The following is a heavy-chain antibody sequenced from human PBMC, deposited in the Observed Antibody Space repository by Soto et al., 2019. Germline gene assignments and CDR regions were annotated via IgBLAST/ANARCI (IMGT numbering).Heavy chain of an antibody. Sequence: QVQLVQSGAEVKKPGSSVKVSCKASGGTFSSYAISWVRQAPGQGLEWMGGIIPIFGTANYAQKFQGRVTITXGEYTXXAYMELSSLRSEDTAVYYCARGYSSSSYYYYGMDVWGQGTTVTVSS. D-gene: IGHD6-6*01. CDR1: GGTFSSYA. J-gene: IGHJ6*02. V-gene: IGHV1-69*05. CDR3: ARGYSSSSYYYYGMDV. CDR2: IIPIFGTA.